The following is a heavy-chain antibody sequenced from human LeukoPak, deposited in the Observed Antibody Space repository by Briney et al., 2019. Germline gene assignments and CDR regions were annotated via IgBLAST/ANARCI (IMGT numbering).Heavy chain of an antibody. CDR2: IRTKANSYAT. J-gene: IGHJ3*01. CDR3: TGHSGTTNDAFYV. Sequence: DPGGSLRLSCAASGFTFSGSAMHWVRQASGKGLEWVGRIRTKANSYATAYAASVKGRFTISRDDSKNTAYLQMNSLKTEDTAVYYCTGHSGTTNDAFYVWGQGTMVTVSS. CDR1: GFTFSGSA. V-gene: IGHV3-73*01. D-gene: IGHD1-1*01.